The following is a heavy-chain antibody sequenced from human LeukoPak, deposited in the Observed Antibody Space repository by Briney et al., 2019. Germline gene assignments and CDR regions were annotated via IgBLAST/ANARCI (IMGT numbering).Heavy chain of an antibody. CDR1: GYTFTGYY. CDR2: INPNSGNT. CDR3: ARVPPIVVVVAATTTQTDWFDP. D-gene: IGHD2-15*01. Sequence: AASVKVSCKASGYTFTGYYMHWVRQAPGQGLEWMGWINPNSGNTNYAQKLQGRVTMTTDTSTSTAYMELRSLRSDDTAVYYCARVPPIVVVVAATTTQTDWFDPWGQGTLVTVSS. V-gene: IGHV1-18*04. J-gene: IGHJ5*02.